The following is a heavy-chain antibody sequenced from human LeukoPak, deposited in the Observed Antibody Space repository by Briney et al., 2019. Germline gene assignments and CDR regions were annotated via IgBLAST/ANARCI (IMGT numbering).Heavy chain of an antibody. J-gene: IGHJ4*02. V-gene: IGHV4-59*01. D-gene: IGHD3-22*01. CDR2: IYHSGSA. Sequence: SETLSLTCTVSGGSISSYYWSWVRQPLGKALEWIGYIYHSGSADYNPSLKSRVTISIDTSKNQFSLKLSSVTAAGTAVYYCARDVSGYYPYFDYWGQGTLVTVSS. CDR3: ARDVSGYYPYFDY. CDR1: GGSISSYY.